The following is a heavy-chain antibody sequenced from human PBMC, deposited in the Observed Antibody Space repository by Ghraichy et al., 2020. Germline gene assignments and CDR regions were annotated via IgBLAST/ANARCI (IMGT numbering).Heavy chain of an antibody. D-gene: IGHD1-26*01. V-gene: IGHV3-23*01. J-gene: IGHJ4*02. Sequence: GGSLRLSCAASGFTFSSYAMSWVRQAPGKGLEWVSAISGSGGSTYYADSVKGRLTISRDNSKNSVYLQMNSLRAEDTAVYYCAKVASRFRGGSYYFDYWGQGTLVTVSS. CDR1: GFTFSSYA. CDR3: AKVASRFRGGSYYFDY. CDR2: ISGSGGST.